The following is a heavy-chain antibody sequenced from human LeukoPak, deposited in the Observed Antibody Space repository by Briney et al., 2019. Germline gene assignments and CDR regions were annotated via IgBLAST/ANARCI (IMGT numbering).Heavy chain of an antibody. D-gene: IGHD6-6*01. J-gene: IGHJ4*02. CDR1: GGSISSGSYY. Sequence: SQTLSLTCTVSGGSISSGSYYWSWIRQPAGKGLEWIGRIYTSGSTNYNPSLKSRVTISVDTSKNQFSLKLSSVTAADTAVYYCARVGLGVAARPDYWGQGTLVTVSS. CDR2: IYTSGST. CDR3: ARVGLGVAARPDY. V-gene: IGHV4-61*02.